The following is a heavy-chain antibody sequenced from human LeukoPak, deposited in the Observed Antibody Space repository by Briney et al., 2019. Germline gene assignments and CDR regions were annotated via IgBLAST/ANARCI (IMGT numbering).Heavy chain of an antibody. CDR3: ASDALYDYVWGSYEH. CDR2: ISSSSSTI. CDR1: GFTFSSYS. V-gene: IGHV3-48*01. D-gene: IGHD3-16*01. Sequence: GGSLRLSCAASGFTFSSYSMNWVRQAPGKGLEWVSYISSSSSTIYYADSVKGRFTISRDNAKNSLYLQMNSLRAEDTAVYYCASDALYDYVWGSYEHWGQGTLVTVSS. J-gene: IGHJ1*01.